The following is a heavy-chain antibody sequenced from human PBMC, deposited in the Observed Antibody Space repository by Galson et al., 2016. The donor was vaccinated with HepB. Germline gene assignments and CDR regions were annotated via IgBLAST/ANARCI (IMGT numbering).Heavy chain of an antibody. CDR1: GDSVYNNGAA. CDR3: ARAVMLGRGMDV. V-gene: IGHV6-1*01. Sequence: CAISGDSVYNNGAAWVWIRQSPSRGLEWLGRTFYRSTWENHYAGSVKNRITISPDTSRNQFSLNLNSVTPEATAVYYCARAVMLGRGMDVWGQGTTVTVSS. J-gene: IGHJ6*02. D-gene: IGHD3-10*01. CDR2: TFYRSTWEN.